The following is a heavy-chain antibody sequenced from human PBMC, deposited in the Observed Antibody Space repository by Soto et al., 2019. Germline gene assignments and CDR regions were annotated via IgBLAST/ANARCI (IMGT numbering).Heavy chain of an antibody. J-gene: IGHJ4*02. V-gene: IGHV3-30*18. CDR2: ISYDGSNK. CDR3: AKDWVGGSNRYQLDY. Sequence: GGSLRLSCAASGFTFSSYGMHWVRQAPGKGLEWVAVISYDGSNKYYADSVKGRFTISRDNSKNTLYLQMNSLRAEDTAVYYCAKDWVGGSNRYQLDYWGRGTLVTVSS. D-gene: IGHD4-4*01. CDR1: GFTFSSYG.